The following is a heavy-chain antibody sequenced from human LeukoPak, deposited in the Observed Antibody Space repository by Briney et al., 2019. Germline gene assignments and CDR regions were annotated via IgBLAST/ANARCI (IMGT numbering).Heavy chain of an antibody. J-gene: IGHJ6*02. D-gene: IGHD2-15*01. CDR2: ISGSGGST. CDR1: GFTFSSYA. V-gene: IGHV3-23*01. Sequence: GGSLRLSCAASGFTFSSYAMGWVRQAPGKGLEWVSAISGSGGSTYYADSVKGRFTISRDNSKNTLYLQMNSLRAEDTAVYYCARGYCSGGSCYSGMDVWGQGTTVTVSS. CDR3: ARGYCSGGSCYSGMDV.